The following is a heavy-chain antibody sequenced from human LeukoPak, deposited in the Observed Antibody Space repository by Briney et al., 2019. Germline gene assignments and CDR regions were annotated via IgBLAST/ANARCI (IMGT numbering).Heavy chain of an antibody. V-gene: IGHV3-74*01. J-gene: IGHJ5*02. CDR2: VNNDESHT. D-gene: IGHD6-13*01. CDR1: GFTFSSYW. CDR3: ARDQSSSWYVAWFDP. Sequence: GGSLRLSCAASGFTFSSYWMHWVRQAPGKGLVWVSRVNNDESHTTYADSVKGRFTISRDNAKNTLYLQMNSLRVEDTAVYYCARDQSSSWYVAWFDPWGQGTLVTVSS.